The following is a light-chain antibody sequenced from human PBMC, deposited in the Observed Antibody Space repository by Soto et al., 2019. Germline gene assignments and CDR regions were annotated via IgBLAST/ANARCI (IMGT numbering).Light chain of an antibody. V-gene: IGLV2-14*01. Sequence: QSVLTQPASVSGSPGQSITISCTGTSSDVGAYNYVSWYQQHPGKAPKVLIFDVSNRPSGVSNRFSGSKSANTVSLTISGLQAEDEADYFCFSYTTSSTAVFGGGTQLTVL. CDR3: FSYTTSSTAV. CDR1: SSDVGAYNY. CDR2: DVS. J-gene: IGLJ7*01.